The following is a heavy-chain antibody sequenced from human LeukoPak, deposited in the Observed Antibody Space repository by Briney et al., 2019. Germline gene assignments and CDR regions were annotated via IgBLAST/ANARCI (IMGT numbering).Heavy chain of an antibody. D-gene: IGHD3-22*01. V-gene: IGHV1-46*01. J-gene: IGHJ5*02. Sequence: ASVKVSCKASGYTFTSYYMHWVRQAPGQGLEWMGIINPSGGSTSYAQKFQGRVTMTRDTSTSTVYMELSSLRSEDTAVYYCARDLTLYRGYYHDSSGYSWFDPWGQGTLVTVSS. CDR3: ARDLTLYRGYYHDSSGYSWFDP. CDR1: GYTFTSYY. CDR2: INPSGGST.